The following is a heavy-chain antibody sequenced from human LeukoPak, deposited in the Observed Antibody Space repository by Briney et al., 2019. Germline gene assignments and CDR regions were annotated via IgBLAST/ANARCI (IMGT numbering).Heavy chain of an antibody. V-gene: IGHV4-34*01. CDR1: RGSFSGYY. J-gene: IGHJ4*02. CDR3: ARGRYSFAY. CDR2: IYNSGST. D-gene: IGHD5-18*01. Sequence: SETLSLTCALSRGSFSGYYWSWLRLPPGKGLEWTGEIYNSGSTNYNRSLKSRVTISVDTSKNQFSLNLRSVTAADTAVYYCARGRYSFAYWGQGTLVTVSS.